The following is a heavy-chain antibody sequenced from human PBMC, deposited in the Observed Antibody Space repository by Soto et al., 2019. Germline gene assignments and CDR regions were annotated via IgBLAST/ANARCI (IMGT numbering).Heavy chain of an antibody. CDR1: GGPFSGYD. J-gene: IGHJ5*02. CDR2: INHSGST. Sequence: QVQLQQWGAGLLKPSETLSLTCAVYGGPFSGYDWSWVRQPPGKGLEWIGEINHSGSTNYNPSLXRXVXXSVDTSKNQFSLRLSSVTAADPAVYYCARGNWFNPWGQGTLVTVSS. CDR3: ARGNWFNP. V-gene: IGHV4-34*01.